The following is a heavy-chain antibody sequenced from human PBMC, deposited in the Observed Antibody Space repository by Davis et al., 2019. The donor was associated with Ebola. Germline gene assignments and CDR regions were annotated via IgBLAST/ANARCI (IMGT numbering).Heavy chain of an antibody. Sequence: ASVKVSCKASGYTFTSYGISWVRQAPGQGLEWMGWINAYNGNTNYAQKLQGRVTMTTDTSTSTAYMELRSLRSDDTAVYYCARDRHRRIAAADFDYWGQGTLVTVSS. V-gene: IGHV1-18*01. J-gene: IGHJ4*02. D-gene: IGHD6-13*01. CDR2: INAYNGNT. CDR1: GYTFTSYG. CDR3: ARDRHRRIAAADFDY.